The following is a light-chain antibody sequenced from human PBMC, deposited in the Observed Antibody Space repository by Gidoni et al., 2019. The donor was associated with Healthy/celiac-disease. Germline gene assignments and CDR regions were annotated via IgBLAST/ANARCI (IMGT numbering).Light chain of an antibody. CDR2: SNH. J-gene: IGLJ3*02. CDR1: SSNIGSHY. CDR3: AAWDDSLSGWV. Sequence: QSVLTQPPSASGTPGQRVTISCSGSSSNIGSHYVYWYQQLPGTAPKLLIYSNHQRPSGVPDRFSGSKSGTSASLAISGLRSEDEADYYCAAWDDSLSGWVFGGGTKLTVL. V-gene: IGLV1-47*02.